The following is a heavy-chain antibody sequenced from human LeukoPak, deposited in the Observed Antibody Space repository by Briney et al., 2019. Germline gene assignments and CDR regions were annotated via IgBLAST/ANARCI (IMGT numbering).Heavy chain of an antibody. D-gene: IGHD1-26*01. CDR3: AKDLASGSFYGPIGY. Sequence: SGGSLRLSCAASGFSFSSYAMSWVRQAPGKGLEWVSTMSGSGGSTYYADSVKGRLTISRDNSKNTLHLQMNSLRAEDTAIYYCAKDLASGSFYGPIGYWGQGTLVTVSS. CDR1: GFSFSSYA. CDR2: MSGSGGST. V-gene: IGHV3-23*01. J-gene: IGHJ4*02.